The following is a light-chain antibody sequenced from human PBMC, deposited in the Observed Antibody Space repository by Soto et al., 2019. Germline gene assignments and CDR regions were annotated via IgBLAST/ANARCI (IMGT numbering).Light chain of an antibody. J-gene: IGKJ1*01. V-gene: IGKV3-15*01. CDR3: QQHDDWPRT. CDR2: GSS. Sequence: IGTTQTAGTRSLYPRERATLSCRASQSVSSSYLAWYQQKPGQAPRLLIHGSSTRATGIPARFSGSGSGTEFTLTISSLQSEDFAVYYCQQHDDWPRTFGQGTKVDIK. CDR1: QSVSSSY.